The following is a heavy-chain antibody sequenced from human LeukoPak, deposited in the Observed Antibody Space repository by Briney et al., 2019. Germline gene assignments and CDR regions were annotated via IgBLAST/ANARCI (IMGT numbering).Heavy chain of an antibody. Sequence: GGSLRLSCAASGFTFSNAWMSWVRQAPGKGLEWVGRSKSKTDGGTTDYAAPVKGRFTISRDNSKNTLYLQMNSLRAEDTAVYYCAKWGYSGSYYGVPDAFDIWGQGTMVTVSS. D-gene: IGHD1-26*01. J-gene: IGHJ3*02. V-gene: IGHV3-15*01. CDR3: AKWGYSGSYYGVPDAFDI. CDR2: SKSKTDGGTT. CDR1: GFTFSNAW.